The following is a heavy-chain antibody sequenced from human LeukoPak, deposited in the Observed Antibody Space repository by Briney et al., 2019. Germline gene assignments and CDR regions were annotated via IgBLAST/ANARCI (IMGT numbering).Heavy chain of an antibody. CDR2: IWYDGSNK. Sequence: GGSLRLSCAASGFTFSSYGMHWVRQAPGKGLEWVAVIWYDGSNKYYADSVKGRFTISRDNSKNTLYLQMNSLGAEDTAVYYCARDGYCGGDCYPDPFDYWGQGTLVTVSS. V-gene: IGHV3-33*01. CDR3: ARDGYCGGDCYPDPFDY. J-gene: IGHJ4*02. D-gene: IGHD2-21*02. CDR1: GFTFSSYG.